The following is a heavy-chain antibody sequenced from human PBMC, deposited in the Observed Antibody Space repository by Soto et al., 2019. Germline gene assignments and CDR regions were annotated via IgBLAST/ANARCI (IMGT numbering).Heavy chain of an antibody. Sequence: SETLSLTCTVSGGSISSYYWSWIRQPPGKGLEWIGYIYYSGSTNYNPSLKSRVTISVDTSNNQFSLKLSSVTAADTAVYYCARGGYYDSSGYSHFDYWGQGTLVTVSS. D-gene: IGHD3-22*01. V-gene: IGHV4-59*01. CDR2: IYYSGST. CDR3: ARGGYYDSSGYSHFDY. J-gene: IGHJ4*02. CDR1: GGSISSYY.